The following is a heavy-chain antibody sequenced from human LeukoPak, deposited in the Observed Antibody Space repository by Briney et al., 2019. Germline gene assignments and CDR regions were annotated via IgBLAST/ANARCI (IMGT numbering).Heavy chain of an antibody. V-gene: IGHV4-39*07. Sequence: SETLSLTCTVSGGSISSSSYYWGWIRQPPGKGLEWIGSIYYSGSTYYNPSLKSRVTISVDTSKNQFSLKLSSVTAADTAVYYCARGRIARLPYFDYWGQGTLVTVSS. CDR3: ARGRIARLPYFDY. CDR2: IYYSGST. D-gene: IGHD5-18*01. CDR1: GGSISSSSYY. J-gene: IGHJ4*02.